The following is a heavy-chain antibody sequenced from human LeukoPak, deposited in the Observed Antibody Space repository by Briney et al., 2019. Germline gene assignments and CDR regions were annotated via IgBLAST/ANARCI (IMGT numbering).Heavy chain of an antibody. Sequence: SETLSLTCTVSGDSISNYYWSWIRQPAGKGLEWIGRIYTSGSTNYNPSLKSRVTMSVDTSKNQFSLKLSSVTAADTAVYYCARGGLGDFLYRVDYGGKEPRVPVPS. J-gene: IGHJ4*02. CDR2: IYTSGST. CDR1: GDSISNYY. CDR3: ARGGLGDFLYRVDY. V-gene: IGHV4-4*07. D-gene: IGHD3-10*01.